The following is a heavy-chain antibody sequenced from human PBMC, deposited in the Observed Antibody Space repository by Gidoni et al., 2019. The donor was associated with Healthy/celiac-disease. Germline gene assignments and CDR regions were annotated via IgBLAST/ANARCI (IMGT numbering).Heavy chain of an antibody. Sequence: QVQLQESGPGLVKPSATLSLTCTSSGGSISSYYWSWNRQPPGKGLEWIGYIYCSGSTNYNPSLKSRVTISVDTSKNQFSLKLSSVTAADTAVYYCARVELDSIDYWGQGTLVTVSS. D-gene: IGHD1-26*01. V-gene: IGHV4-59*01. CDR2: IYCSGST. CDR3: ARVELDSIDY. CDR1: GGSISSYY. J-gene: IGHJ4*02.